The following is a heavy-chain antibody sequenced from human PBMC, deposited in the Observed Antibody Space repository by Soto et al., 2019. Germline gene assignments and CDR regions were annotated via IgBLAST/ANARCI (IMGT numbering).Heavy chain of an antibody. CDR2: INHSGST. CDR1: GGSFSGYY. D-gene: IGHD3-22*01. J-gene: IGHJ6*02. Sequence: QVQLQQWGAGLLKPSETLSLTCAVYGGSFSGYYWSWIRQPPGKGLEWIGEINHSGSTNYNPSLKSRVTISVDTSTNQFSLKLSSVTAADTAVYYCAIQVVETYYYCGMDVWGQGTTVTVSS. CDR3: AIQVVETYYYCGMDV. V-gene: IGHV4-34*01.